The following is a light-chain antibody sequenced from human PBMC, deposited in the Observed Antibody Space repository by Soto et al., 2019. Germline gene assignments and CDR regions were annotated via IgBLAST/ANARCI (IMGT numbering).Light chain of an antibody. CDR1: SSNIGAGYD. Sequence: QSVLTQPPSVSGGAPGQRVTISCTGTSSNIGAGYDVSWYQHLPGTAPKLLIYGNRFRPSGVPDRFSGSQSGTSASLAITGLQAEDEADYYCQSYDSSLSAYVFGAGTKVTVL. CDR2: GNR. CDR3: QSYDSSLSAYV. J-gene: IGLJ1*01. V-gene: IGLV1-40*01.